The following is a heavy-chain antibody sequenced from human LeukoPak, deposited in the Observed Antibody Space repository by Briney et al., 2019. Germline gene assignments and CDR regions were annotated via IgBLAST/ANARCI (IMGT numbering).Heavy chain of an antibody. Sequence: GGSLRLSCAASGFTFSAYWMHWVRQAPGKGLEWVSRINPDGITTTCADSVKGRFTISRDNAKNTLFLQMNSLRAEDTAVYYCARDYYYGMDVWGQGTTITVSS. CDR1: GFTFSAYW. CDR2: INPDGITT. J-gene: IGHJ6*02. CDR3: ARDYYYGMDV. V-gene: IGHV3-74*01.